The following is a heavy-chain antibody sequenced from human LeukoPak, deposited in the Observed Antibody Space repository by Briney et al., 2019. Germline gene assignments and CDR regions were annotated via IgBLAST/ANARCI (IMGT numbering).Heavy chain of an antibody. CDR2: IKQDGSDK. Sequence: GGSLRLSCAASGFTFRSYWMTWVRQAPGKGLEWVANIKQDGSDKYYVDSVKGRFTISRDNAKNSLYLQINSLRAEDTAVYYCARVPGKYAFDLWGQGTMVTVSA. CDR1: GFTFRSYW. J-gene: IGHJ3*01. D-gene: IGHD3-10*01. CDR3: ARVPGKYAFDL. V-gene: IGHV3-7*05.